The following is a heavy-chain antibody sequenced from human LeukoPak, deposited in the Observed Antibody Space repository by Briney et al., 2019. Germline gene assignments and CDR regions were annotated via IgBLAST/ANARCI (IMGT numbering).Heavy chain of an antibody. J-gene: IGHJ6*02. V-gene: IGHV1-46*01. Sequence: GASVKVSCKASEYTFTTYYIHWVRQAPGQGLEWMGIINPSGGSTNYAQKFQGRVTMTRNTSISTAYMELSSLRSEDTAVYYCASIAPDSSGYYPAYYYYGMDVWGQGTTVTVSS. D-gene: IGHD3-22*01. CDR2: INPSGGST. CDR3: ASIAPDSSGYYPAYYYYGMDV. CDR1: EYTFTTYY.